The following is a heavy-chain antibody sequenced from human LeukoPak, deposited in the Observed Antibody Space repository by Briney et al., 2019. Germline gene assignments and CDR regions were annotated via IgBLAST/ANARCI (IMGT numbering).Heavy chain of an antibody. D-gene: IGHD3-22*01. CDR3: ARIFYDSSGYYIDDAFDI. J-gene: IGHJ3*02. CDR2: IDWDDDK. CDR1: GFTLSTSGMC. V-gene: IGHV2-70*11. Sequence: SGPALVKPTQTLTLTCTFSGFTLSTSGMCVSWIRQPPGKALEWLARIDWDDDKYYSTSLKTRLTISKDTSKNQVVLTMTNMDPVDKATYYCARIFYDSSGYYIDDAFDIWGQGTMVTVSS.